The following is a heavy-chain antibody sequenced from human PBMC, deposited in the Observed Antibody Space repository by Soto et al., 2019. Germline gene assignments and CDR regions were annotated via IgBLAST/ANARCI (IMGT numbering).Heavy chain of an antibody. Sequence: SETLSLTCTVSGGSISGHSWIWIRQPAGKGLEWIGHIYPSGSTSYNPSLRSRVTMSLDTSSNQIFLNLTSVTAADTAVVYCVRGRSYSVYDFWGPGTLVTVSS. D-gene: IGHD5-12*01. CDR3: VRGRSYSVYDF. V-gene: IGHV4-4*07. CDR1: GGSISGHS. J-gene: IGHJ4*02. CDR2: IYPSGST.